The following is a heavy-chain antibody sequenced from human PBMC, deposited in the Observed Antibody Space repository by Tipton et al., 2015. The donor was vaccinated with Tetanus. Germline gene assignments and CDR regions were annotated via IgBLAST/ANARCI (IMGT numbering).Heavy chain of an antibody. CDR2: INHRGGT. J-gene: IGHJ5*02. V-gene: IGHV4-34*01. CDR3: ARSADNWFDP. CDR1: GGSFSSFY. Sequence: TLSLTCTVSGGSFSSFYWSWIRQPPGKGLEWIGEINHRGGTSYTPSLKSRVTLSLDKSKNQFSLKLRSVTAADTAVYYCARSADNWFDPWGQGTLVTVSS.